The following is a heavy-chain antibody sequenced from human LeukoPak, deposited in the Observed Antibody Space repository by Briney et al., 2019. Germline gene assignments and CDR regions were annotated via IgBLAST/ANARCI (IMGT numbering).Heavy chain of an antibody. D-gene: IGHD3-16*01. Sequence: SETLSLTCTVSGGSISSYYWSWIRQPPGKGLEWIGCIYYSGSTNYNPSLKSRVTISVDTSKNQFSLKLSSVTAADTAVYYCARVNRGGAVDHWGQGTLVTVSS. J-gene: IGHJ4*02. CDR1: GGSISSYY. CDR2: IYYSGST. V-gene: IGHV4-59*01. CDR3: ARVNRGGAVDH.